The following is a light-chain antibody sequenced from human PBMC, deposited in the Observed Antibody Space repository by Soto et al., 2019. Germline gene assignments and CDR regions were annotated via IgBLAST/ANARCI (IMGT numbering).Light chain of an antibody. CDR1: QSVSSSY. J-gene: IGKJ5*01. Sequence: EIVLTQSPGTLSLSPGERATLSCRASQSVSSSYLAWYQQKPGQAPRLLIYGASGRATGIPDRFSGSGSGTDFTLTISRLEPEDFAVYFCQQYGSSPVTFGQGTRLEIK. CDR2: GAS. CDR3: QQYGSSPVT. V-gene: IGKV3-20*01.